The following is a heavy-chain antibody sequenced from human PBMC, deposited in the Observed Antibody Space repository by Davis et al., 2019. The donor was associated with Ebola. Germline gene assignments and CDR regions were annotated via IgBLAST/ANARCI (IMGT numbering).Heavy chain of an antibody. D-gene: IGHD2-21*01. J-gene: IGHJ4*02. CDR3: ARVPKFQYYFDK. CDR2: IYYSGST. CDR1: GGSISSYY. Sequence: MPSETLSLTCTVSGGSISSYYWSWIRQPPWKGLEWIGYIYYSGSTNYNPSLKSRVTISVDTSKNQFSVRLSSVTVADTAVYYCARVPKFQYYFDKWGQGILVTVSS. V-gene: IGHV4-59*01.